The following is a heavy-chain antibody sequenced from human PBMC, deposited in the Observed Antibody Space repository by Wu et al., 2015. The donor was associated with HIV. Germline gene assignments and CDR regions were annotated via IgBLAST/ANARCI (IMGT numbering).Heavy chain of an antibody. CDR3: ARGYCSGGTCHGFQL. J-gene: IGHJ5*02. V-gene: IGHV4-34*01. CDR2: INHSGST. CDR1: GGSLNYYY. Sequence: QVQLQQWGAGLLKPSETLSLTCGVYGGSLNYYYWSWIRQAPGKGLEWIGEINHSGSTNYNPSLKSRVTISGDTSKKQFFLNLKSVTAADTAVYFCARGYCSGGTCHGFQLWGQGTLVIVSS. D-gene: IGHD2-15*01.